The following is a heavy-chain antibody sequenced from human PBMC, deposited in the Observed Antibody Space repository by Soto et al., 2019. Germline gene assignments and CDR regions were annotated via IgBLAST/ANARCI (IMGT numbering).Heavy chain of an antibody. CDR1: GGSVSSGSYY. V-gene: IGHV4-39*01. Sequence: SETLSLTCTVSGGSVSSGSYYWSWIRQPPGKGLEWIGSIYYSGSTYNNPSLRSRVSMSIDTSKDQFSLKLKSVTAADTALYFCARQRTSVVTQAYFDVWGPGSLVTAPQ. J-gene: IGHJ4*02. CDR2: IYYSGST. CDR3: ARQRTSVVTQAYFDV. D-gene: IGHD2-21*02.